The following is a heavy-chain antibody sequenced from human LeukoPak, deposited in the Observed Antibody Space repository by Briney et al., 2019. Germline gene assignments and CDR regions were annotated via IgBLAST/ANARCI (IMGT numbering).Heavy chain of an antibody. CDR3: ARDNAGIAAEAPWY. V-gene: IGHV3-21*01. CDR2: ISSTSAYI. CDR1: GFALKSYS. J-gene: IGHJ4*02. D-gene: IGHD6-13*01. Sequence: GGSLRLSCAGSGFALKSYSLSWVRQAPGKGLEWVSSISSTSAYIYYADSVKGRFTISRDNAKNSLYLQMNSLRAEDTAVYYCARDNAGIAAEAPWYWGQGTLVTVSS.